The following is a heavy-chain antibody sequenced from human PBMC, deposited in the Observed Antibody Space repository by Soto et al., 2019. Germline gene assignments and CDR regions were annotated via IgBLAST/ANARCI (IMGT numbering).Heavy chain of an antibody. J-gene: IGHJ6*03. V-gene: IGHV3-23*01. CDR3: AKDHCSSTSCYYYYYMDV. CDR1: GFTFSSYA. Sequence: EVQLLESGGGLVQPGGSLRLSCAASGFTFSSYAMSWVRQAPGKGLEWVSAISGSGGSTYYADAVKGQFTISRDNPKNTLYLQMNSPRDDDTAVYYCAKDHCSSTSCYYYYYMDVWGKGTTVTVSS. D-gene: IGHD2-2*01. CDR2: ISGSGGST.